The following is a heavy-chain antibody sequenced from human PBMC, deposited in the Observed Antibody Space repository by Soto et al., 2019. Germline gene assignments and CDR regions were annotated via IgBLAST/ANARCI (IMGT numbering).Heavy chain of an antibody. CDR3: ARHHGPTTSENWFDP. Sequence: ASVKVSCKASGYTFARFAVHWVRQAPGQSLEWMGWINADNGQTKYSQKFQGRITMTTDTSTNTAYLEVQSLRSHDTAVYYCARHHGPTTSENWFDPWGQGTLVTVSS. D-gene: IGHD5-12*01. CDR2: INADNGQT. CDR1: GYTFARFA. V-gene: IGHV1-3*01. J-gene: IGHJ5*02.